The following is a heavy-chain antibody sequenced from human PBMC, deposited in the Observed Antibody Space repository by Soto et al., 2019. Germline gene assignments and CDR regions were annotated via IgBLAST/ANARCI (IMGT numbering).Heavy chain of an antibody. CDR1: GYTFTGYY. D-gene: IGHD1-1*01. CDR2: INPNSGGT. CDR3: ALGTGTTLGAFDI. Sequence: QVQLVQSGAEVKKPGASVKFSCKASGYTFTGYYMHWVRQAPGHGLEWMGWINPNSGGTNYAQKFQGWVTMTRDTSISTAYMELSRLRPDDTAVYYCALGTGTTLGAFDIWGQGTMVTVSS. J-gene: IGHJ3*02. V-gene: IGHV1-2*04.